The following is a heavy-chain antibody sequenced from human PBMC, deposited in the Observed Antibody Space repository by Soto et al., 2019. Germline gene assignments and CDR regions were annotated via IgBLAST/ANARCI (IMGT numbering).Heavy chain of an antibody. CDR2: ILPIFGAA. Sequence: QVQLVQSGAEVQKPGSAIKVSCKPFGGTFGTNAISWVRQAPGQGPEWMGGILPIFGAASYAQRFKGRLSITADKSTNTAYLELSELRSEDTATYYCAREIMTSWFDSWGQGTLVTISS. CDR3: AREIMTSWFDS. J-gene: IGHJ5*01. V-gene: IGHV1-69*06. D-gene: IGHD4-17*01. CDR1: GGTFGTNA.